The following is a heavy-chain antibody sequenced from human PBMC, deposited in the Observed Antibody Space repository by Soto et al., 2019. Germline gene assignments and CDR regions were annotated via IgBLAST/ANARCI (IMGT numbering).Heavy chain of an antibody. J-gene: IGHJ6*02. CDR3: AKPYSNKRSGMDV. V-gene: IGHV3-30*18. CDR2: ISYDGSNK. CDR1: GFTFSSYG. Sequence: QVQLVEAGGGVVQPGRSLRLSCAASGFTFSSYGMHWFRQAPGKGLEWVAVISYDGSNKYYADSVKGRFTISRDNSKNTLYLQMNSLRAEDTAVYYCAKPYSNKRSGMDVWGQGTTVTVSS. D-gene: IGHD4-4*01.